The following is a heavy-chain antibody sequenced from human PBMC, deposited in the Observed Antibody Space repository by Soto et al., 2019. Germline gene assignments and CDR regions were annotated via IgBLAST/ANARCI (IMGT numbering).Heavy chain of an antibody. J-gene: IGHJ6*02. D-gene: IGHD2-2*01. CDR3: ESGGYCSSTSCSGSYYYGMDV. CDR2: INSDGSST. CDR1: GFTFSSYW. V-gene: IGHV3-74*01. Sequence: EVQLVESGGGLVQPGGSLRLSCAASGFTFSSYWMHWVRQAPGKGLVWVSRINSDGSSTSYADSVKGRFTISRDNATTTLYVQMNSMRAGDTAVYYCESGGYCSSTSCSGSYYYGMDVWGQGPTVAVSS.